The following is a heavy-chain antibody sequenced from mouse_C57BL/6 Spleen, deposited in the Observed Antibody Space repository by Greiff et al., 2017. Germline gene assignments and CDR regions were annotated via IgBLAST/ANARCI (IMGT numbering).Heavy chain of an antibody. Sequence: VQLKESGPGLVQPSQSLSITCTVSGFSLTSYGVHWVRQSPGKGLEWLGVIWRGGSTDYNAAFMSRLSITKDNSKSQVFFKMNSLQADDTAIYYCAKNYYDYDYYAMDYWGQGTSVTVSS. V-gene: IGHV2-5*01. D-gene: IGHD2-4*01. CDR2: IWRGGST. CDR3: AKNYYDYDYYAMDY. CDR1: GFSLTSYG. J-gene: IGHJ4*01.